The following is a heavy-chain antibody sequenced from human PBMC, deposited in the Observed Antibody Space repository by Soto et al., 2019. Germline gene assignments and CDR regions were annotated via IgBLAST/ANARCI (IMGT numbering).Heavy chain of an antibody. J-gene: IGHJ6*02. CDR1: GGSISGYY. CDR3: ARRRTSYGMDV. V-gene: IGHV4-34*01. Sequence: SETLSLTCTVSGGSISGYYWSWIRQPPGKGLEWIGEIDHSGSTNYNPSLKSRVTISVDASKNQFSLKVSSGTAADTAVYYCARRRTSYGMDVWGQGTTVTVSS. CDR2: IDHSGST.